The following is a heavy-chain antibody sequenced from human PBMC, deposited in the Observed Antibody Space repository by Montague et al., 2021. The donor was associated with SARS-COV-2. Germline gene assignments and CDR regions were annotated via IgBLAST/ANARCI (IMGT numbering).Heavy chain of an antibody. J-gene: IGHJ4*02. V-gene: IGHV4-39*01. CDR3: ARPGSSEFQFEF. D-gene: IGHD3-10*01. CDR1: GGSISSSVYY. CDR2: IYYTGST. Sequence: ETLSLTCTVSGGSISSSVYYWAWIRQPPGKGLEWIGSIYYTGSTYYNPSLKSRVTLSADTSKNRFSLRLYSVTAADTAVYFCARPGSSEFQFEFWGQGNLVAVSS.